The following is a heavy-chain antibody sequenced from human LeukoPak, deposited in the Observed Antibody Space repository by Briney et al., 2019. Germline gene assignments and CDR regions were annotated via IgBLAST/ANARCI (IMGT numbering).Heavy chain of an antibody. J-gene: IGHJ5*02. CDR3: ARDSSDGNWFDP. V-gene: IGHV3-30-3*01. CDR2: ISYDGSNK. CDR1: GFTFSSYA. Sequence: PGRSLRLSCAASGFTFSSYAMHWVRQAPGKGLEWVAVISYDGSNKYYADSVKGRFTISRDNSKNTLYLQMNSLRAEDTAVYYCARDSSDGNWFDPWGQGTLVTVSS.